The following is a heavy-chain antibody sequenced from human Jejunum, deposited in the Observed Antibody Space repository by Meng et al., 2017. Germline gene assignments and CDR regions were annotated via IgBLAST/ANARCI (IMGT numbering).Heavy chain of an antibody. J-gene: IGHJ4*02. V-gene: IGHV3-30*03. CDR1: GFTFNLYG. Sequence: QVQLVESGGGVVHLGGSLRLSCAASGFTFNLYGMQWVRQATGKGLEWVSIITSAGSHRYYGDSVKSRFTISRDDSQNMVYLQMNSLRPEDTAVYYCALKGDFDNWGQGTLVTVSS. CDR2: ITSAGSHR. CDR3: ALKGDFDN.